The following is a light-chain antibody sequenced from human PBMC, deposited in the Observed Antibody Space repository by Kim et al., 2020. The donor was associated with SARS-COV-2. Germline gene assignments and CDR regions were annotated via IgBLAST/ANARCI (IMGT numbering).Light chain of an antibody. V-gene: IGLV3-1*01. CDR1: RLGENY. CDR3: QVWDSTTTV. J-gene: IGLJ7*01. Sequence: VSPGQTATITCSGDRLGENYVCWYQQKPGQAPKVVIYQDTKRPSEIPDRFSGSNSGNTATLTISRTQAMDEADYYFQVWDSTTTVFGGGTQLTVL. CDR2: QDT.